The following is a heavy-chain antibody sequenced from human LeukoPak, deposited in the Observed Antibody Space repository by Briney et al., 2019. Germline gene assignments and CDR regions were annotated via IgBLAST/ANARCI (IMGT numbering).Heavy chain of an antibody. V-gene: IGHV4-59*12. CDR3: AGDSSGWSGWFDP. J-gene: IGHJ5*02. CDR2: IYYSGST. D-gene: IGHD6-19*01. Sequence: SETLSLTCTVSGGSISSYYWSWIRQPPGKGLEWIGYIYYSGSTNYNPSLKSRVTISVDTSKNQFSLKLSSVTAAGTAVYYCAGDSSGWSGWFDPWGQGTLVTVSS. CDR1: GGSISSYY.